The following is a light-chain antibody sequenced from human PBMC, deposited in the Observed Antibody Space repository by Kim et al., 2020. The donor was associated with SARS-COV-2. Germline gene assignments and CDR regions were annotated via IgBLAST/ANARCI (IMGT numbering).Light chain of an antibody. CDR2: GAS. CDR3: QQYNNWPPWT. J-gene: IGKJ1*01. Sequence: SPGARATISCRASQSVSSNVAWYQQKPGQAPRLLIYGASTRATGIPARFSGSGSGTEFTLTISSLQSEDFAVYYCQQYNNWPPWTFGQGTKVDIK. CDR1: QSVSSN. V-gene: IGKV3-15*01.